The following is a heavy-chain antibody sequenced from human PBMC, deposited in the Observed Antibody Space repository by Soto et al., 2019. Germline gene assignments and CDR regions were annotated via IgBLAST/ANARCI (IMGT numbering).Heavy chain of an antibody. J-gene: IGHJ6*02. D-gene: IGHD2-8*01. CDR2: IYPGDSDT. CDR1: GYRFSIDW. V-gene: IGHV5-51*01. CDR3: ARQGSNGAYYYYGMDV. Sequence: GESMKISCNGSGYRFSIDWIALVLQMPGKGLEWMGIIYPGDSDTRYSPSFQGQVTFSVDKSNNTAYLQWSSLKASDTAMYYCARQGSNGAYYYYGMDVWGQGTAVTVSS.